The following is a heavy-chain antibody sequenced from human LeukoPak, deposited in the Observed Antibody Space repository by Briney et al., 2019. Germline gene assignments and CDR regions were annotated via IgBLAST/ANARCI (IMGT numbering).Heavy chain of an antibody. CDR3: ARDLHLLDGPADDAFDI. CDR1: GFTFSSYW. Sequence: PGGSLRLSCAASGFTFSSYWMSWVRQAPGKGLEWVAHIKQDGSEKYYVDSVKGRFTISRDNAKNSLYLQMNSLRAEDTAVYYCARDLHLLDGPADDAFDIWGQGTMVTVSS. D-gene: IGHD2-15*01. V-gene: IGHV3-7*01. CDR2: IKQDGSEK. J-gene: IGHJ3*02.